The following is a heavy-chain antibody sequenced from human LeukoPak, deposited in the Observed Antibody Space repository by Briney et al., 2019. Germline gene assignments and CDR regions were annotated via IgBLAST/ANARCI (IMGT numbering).Heavy chain of an antibody. J-gene: IGHJ4*02. CDR3: AKVESSSWFPGLDY. CDR1: GSTFSSYG. D-gene: IGHD6-13*01. Sequence: GGSLRLSCSASGSTFSSYGMHWVRQAPGKGLEWVAFIRYDGSNEDYADSVKGRFSISRDNSKNTLFLQMNSLRVEDTAVYYCAKVESSSWFPGLDYWGQGTLVTVSS. V-gene: IGHV3-30*02. CDR2: IRYDGSNE.